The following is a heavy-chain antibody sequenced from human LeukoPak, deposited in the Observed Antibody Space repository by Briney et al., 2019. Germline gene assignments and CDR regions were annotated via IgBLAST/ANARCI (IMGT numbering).Heavy chain of an antibody. CDR1: GFTFSTYS. J-gene: IGHJ6*04. CDR3: AELGITMIGGV. CDR2: ISTSSSYI. D-gene: IGHD3-10*02. V-gene: IGHV3-21*01. Sequence: GGSLRLSCAGSGFTFSTYSMNWVRQAPGKGLEWVSSISTSSSYIYYADSVKGRFTISRDNAKNSLYLQMNSLRAEDTAVYYCAELGITMIGGVWGKGTTVTISS.